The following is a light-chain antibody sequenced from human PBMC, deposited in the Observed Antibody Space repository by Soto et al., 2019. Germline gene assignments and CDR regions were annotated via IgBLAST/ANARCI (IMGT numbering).Light chain of an antibody. Sequence: DIQMTQSPSSLSASVGDRVTITCRASQGINTYLNWYQQKPGKAPKLLIYVASTWQSGVPSRFRGSGSGTDFTLNITSLQPEDFATYYCQQSYSTPPLTFGGGTKVEIK. V-gene: IGKV1-39*01. CDR1: QGINTY. J-gene: IGKJ4*01. CDR3: QQSYSTPPLT. CDR2: VAS.